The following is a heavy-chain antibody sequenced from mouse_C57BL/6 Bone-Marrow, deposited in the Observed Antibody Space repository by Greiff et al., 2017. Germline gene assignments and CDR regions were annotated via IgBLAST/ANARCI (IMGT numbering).Heavy chain of an antibody. J-gene: IGHJ1*03. V-gene: IGHV1-5*01. Sequence: EVQLQQSGTVLARPGASVKMSCKTSGYTFTSYWMHWVKQRPGQGLEWIGAIYPGNSDTSYNQKFKGKAKLTAVTSASTAYMELSSLTNEDSAVYYCTRCGGFITTVVADWYFDVWGTGTTVTVSS. CDR3: TRCGGFITTVVADWYFDV. CDR2: IYPGNSDT. CDR1: GYTFTSYW. D-gene: IGHD1-1*01.